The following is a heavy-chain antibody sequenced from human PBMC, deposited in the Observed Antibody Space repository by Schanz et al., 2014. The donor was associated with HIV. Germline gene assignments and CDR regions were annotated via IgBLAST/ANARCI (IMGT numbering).Heavy chain of an antibody. CDR2: ISYDGSIK. D-gene: IGHD6-13*01. V-gene: IGHV3-30*18. CDR3: AKVGRIYSTTWIDH. J-gene: IGHJ4*02. Sequence: VQLVESGGGLVKPGGSLRLSCAASGLIFSKAWMSWVRQAPGKGLEWVAVISYDGSIKEYADSVKGRFAISRDNSKNTVYLQMNSLRGEDSAVYYCAKVGRIYSTTWIDHWGQGTLVTVSS. CDR1: GLIFSKAW.